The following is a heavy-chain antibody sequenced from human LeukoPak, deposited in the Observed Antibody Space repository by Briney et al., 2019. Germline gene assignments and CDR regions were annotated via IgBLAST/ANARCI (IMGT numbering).Heavy chain of an antibody. J-gene: IGHJ5*02. CDR3: ARAPPYYYDSSAHLTRTQRYNWFDP. Sequence: GGSLRLSCAASGFTFSDYYMSWIRQAPGKGLEWVSYISSSGSTIYYADSVKGRFTISRDNAKNSLYLQMNSLRAEDTAVYYCARAPPYYYDSSAHLTRTQRYNWFDPWGQGTLVTVSS. CDR2: ISSSGSTI. V-gene: IGHV3-11*01. D-gene: IGHD3-22*01. CDR1: GFTFSDYY.